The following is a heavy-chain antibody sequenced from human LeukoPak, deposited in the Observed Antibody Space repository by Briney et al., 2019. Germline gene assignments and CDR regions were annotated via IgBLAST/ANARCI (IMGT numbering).Heavy chain of an antibody. V-gene: IGHV1-69*05. Sequence: SVKVSCKAYGGTFSSYAISWVRQAPGQGLEWMGRTIPMFGTTNYAQKLQGRVTIITDESTSTAYMELSSLRSEDTAVYYCARDSGDDSSDYYHNHDYWGQGTLVTVSS. CDR2: TIPMFGTT. D-gene: IGHD3-22*01. CDR1: GGTFSSYA. CDR3: ARDSGDDSSDYYHNHDY. J-gene: IGHJ4*02.